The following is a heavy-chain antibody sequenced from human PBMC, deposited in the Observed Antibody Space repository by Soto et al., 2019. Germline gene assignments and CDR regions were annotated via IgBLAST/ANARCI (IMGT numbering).Heavy chain of an antibody. D-gene: IGHD3-10*01. CDR2: IWSDERNK. J-gene: IGHJ6*03. CDR3: ARESLPFFYYMDV. CDR1: GFTFSSYG. V-gene: IGHV3-33*01. Sequence: QVQLVESGGGVVQPGRSLRLSCAASGFTFSSYGMHWVRQAPGKGLEWVAIIWSDERNKFYADSVKGRFTISRDISKNTLYLQMNSLRSEDTAVYYCARESLPFFYYMDVWCRGTTVTVS.